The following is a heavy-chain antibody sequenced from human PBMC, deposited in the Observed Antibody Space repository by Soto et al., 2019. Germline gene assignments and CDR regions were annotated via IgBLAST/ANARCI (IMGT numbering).Heavy chain of an antibody. CDR1: GYTFTSFQ. D-gene: IGHD2-2*01. CDR2: INPGSGST. J-gene: IGHJ4*02. Sequence: ASVKVSCKTSGYTFTSFQMHWVRQAPGQGLEWVGIINPGSGSTNYAQKFQGRVTMTSDTSTRTIYMELSSLRSEDTAVYYCANCRLPAIPAAADYWGQGTLVTASS. CDR3: ANCRLPAIPAAADY. V-gene: IGHV1-46*01.